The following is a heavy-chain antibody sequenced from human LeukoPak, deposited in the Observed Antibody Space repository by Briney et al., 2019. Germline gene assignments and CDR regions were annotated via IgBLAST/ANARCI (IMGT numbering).Heavy chain of an antibody. V-gene: IGHV4-38-2*02. CDR3: ARVHSWSGPDF. Sequence: SETLSLTCTVSGYSISSGYYWGWIRQPPGKGLEWIGSIYHSGSTYYSPSLKSRVSISIDTSKNQFSLNLSSVTAADTAIYSCARVHSWSGPDFWGQGNLVTVSS. D-gene: IGHD3-3*01. CDR1: GYSISSGYY. CDR2: IYHSGST. J-gene: IGHJ4*02.